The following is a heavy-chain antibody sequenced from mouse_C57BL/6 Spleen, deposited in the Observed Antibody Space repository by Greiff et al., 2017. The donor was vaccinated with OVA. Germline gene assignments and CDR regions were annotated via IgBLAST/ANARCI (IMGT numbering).Heavy chain of an antibody. CDR3: ASEPCNGLDAIDD. V-gene: IGHV1-52*01. D-gene: IGHD6-1*01. CDR2: IDPSDSAT. J-gene: IGHJ4*01. CDR1: GYTFTSYW. Sequence: VHLVESGAELVRPGSSVKLSCKASGYTFTSYWMHWVKQRPIQGLEWIGNIDPSDSATHYNQKFKGKATLTVDKSSSTAYMQLSSLTSEDSAVYYCASEPCNGLDAIDDWGKGTSVTVSS.